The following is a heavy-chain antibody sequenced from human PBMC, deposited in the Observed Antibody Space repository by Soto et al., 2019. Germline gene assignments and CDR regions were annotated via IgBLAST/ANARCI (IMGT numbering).Heavy chain of an antibody. V-gene: IGHV1-69*12. D-gene: IGHD3-22*01. CDR3: ARSEYYYDSSGHHYYGMDV. CDR2: IIPIFGTA. Sequence: QVQLVQSGAEVKKPGSSVKVSCKASGGTFSSYAISWVRQAPGQGLEWMGGIIPIFGTANYAQKFQGRVTITADESTSTAYMELSSLRSEDTAVYYCARSEYYYDSSGHHYYGMDVWGQGTTVTVSS. CDR1: GGTFSSYA. J-gene: IGHJ6*02.